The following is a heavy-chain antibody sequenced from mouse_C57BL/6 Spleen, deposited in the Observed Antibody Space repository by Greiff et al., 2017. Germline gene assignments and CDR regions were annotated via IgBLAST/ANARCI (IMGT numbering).Heavy chain of an antibody. J-gene: IGHJ2*01. CDR3: ANYYGSSNFDY. V-gene: IGHV1-64*01. D-gene: IGHD1-1*01. CDR1: GYTFTSYW. Sequence: QVQLQQPGAELVKPGASVKLSCKASGYTFTSYWMHWVKQRPGQGLEWIGMIHHNSGSTNYNEKFKSKATLTVDKSSSTAYMQLSSLTSDDSAVYYCANYYGSSNFDYWGQGTTLTVSS. CDR2: IHHNSGST.